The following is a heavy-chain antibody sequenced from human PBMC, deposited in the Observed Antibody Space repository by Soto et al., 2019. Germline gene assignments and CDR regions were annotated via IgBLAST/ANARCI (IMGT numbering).Heavy chain of an antibody. CDR3: ATVYCATTSCYAPFDY. V-gene: IGHV3-15*01. Sequence: EVHLVESGGGLVKAGGSLRLSCAASGFTFSNAWMSWVRQAPGKGLEWIGRIKTNSDGGTVDYSSPVQGRFTISRADSKSMLYLDLNSLKTEYTGVYFCATVYCATTSCYAPFDYWGKGTLVTVSS. D-gene: IGHD2-2*01. CDR1: GFTFSNAW. CDR2: IKTNSDGGTV. J-gene: IGHJ4*02.